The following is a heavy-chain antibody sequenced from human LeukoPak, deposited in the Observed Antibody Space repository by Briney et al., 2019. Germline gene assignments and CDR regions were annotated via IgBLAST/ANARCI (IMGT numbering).Heavy chain of an antibody. J-gene: IGHJ4*02. V-gene: IGHV3-23*01. Sequence: GGSLRLSCAASGFTFRSYAMSWVRQGPGKGLEWVSVISGSGGSTYYRDSVKGRFTISRDNSKNTLYLQVNSLRDEDTAVYYCAKEAALGRIAVAGKDYWGQGTLVTVSS. CDR2: ISGSGGST. D-gene: IGHD6-19*01. CDR1: GFTFRSYA. CDR3: AKEAALGRIAVAGKDY.